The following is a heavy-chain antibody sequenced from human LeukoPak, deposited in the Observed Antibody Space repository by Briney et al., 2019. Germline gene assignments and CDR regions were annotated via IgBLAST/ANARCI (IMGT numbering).Heavy chain of an antibody. J-gene: IGHJ3*02. D-gene: IGHD2-8*01. Sequence: SETLSLTCTVSGGSVSSGSYYWSWIRQPPGKGLEWIGYINYSGSTNYNPSLKSRVTISVDTSKNQFSLKLSSVTAADTAVYYCARGVMDHDAFDIWGQGTMVTVSS. CDR1: GGSVSSGSYY. CDR2: INYSGST. CDR3: ARGVMDHDAFDI. V-gene: IGHV4-61*01.